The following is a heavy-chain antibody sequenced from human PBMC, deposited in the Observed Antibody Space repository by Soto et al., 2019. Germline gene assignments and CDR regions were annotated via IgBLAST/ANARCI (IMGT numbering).Heavy chain of an antibody. Sequence: XETLSLTCAVYGGSFSGYYWSWIRQPPGKGLEWIGEINHSGSTNYNPSLKSRVTISVDTSKNQFSLKLSSVTAADTAVYYCARGRTAMGAYYYYYGMDVWGQGTTVTVSS. CDR2: INHSGST. D-gene: IGHD5-18*01. CDR3: ARGRTAMGAYYYYYGMDV. J-gene: IGHJ6*02. CDR1: GGSFSGYY. V-gene: IGHV4-34*01.